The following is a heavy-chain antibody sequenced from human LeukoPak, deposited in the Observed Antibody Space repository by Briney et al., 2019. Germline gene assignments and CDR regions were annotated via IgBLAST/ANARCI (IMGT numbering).Heavy chain of an antibody. CDR3: ARVAVAGGTYYFDY. Sequence: GESLKISCKGSGYSFPSYWITWVRQMPGKGLEWMGRIDASDSYTNYSPSFQGHVTISADKSISTAYLQWSSLKASDIAMYYCARVAVAGGTYYFDYWGRGTLVTVSS. J-gene: IGHJ4*02. CDR2: IDASDSYT. CDR1: GYSFPSYW. V-gene: IGHV5-10-1*01. D-gene: IGHD6-19*01.